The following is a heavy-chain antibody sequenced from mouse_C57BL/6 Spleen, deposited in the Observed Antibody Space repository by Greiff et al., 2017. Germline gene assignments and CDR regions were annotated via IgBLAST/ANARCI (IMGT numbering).Heavy chain of an antibody. D-gene: IGHD1-2*01. CDR2: INPNNGGT. V-gene: IGHV1-26*01. J-gene: IGHJ3*01. CDR3: ARGYGEGFAY. CDR1: GYTFTDYY. Sequence: VQLQQSGPELVKPGASVKISCKASGYTFTDYYMNWVKQSHGKSLEWIGYINPNNGGTSYNQKFKGKATLTVDKSSSTAYMELRSLTSGDSAVYYCARGYGEGFAYGGQGTRVTVSA.